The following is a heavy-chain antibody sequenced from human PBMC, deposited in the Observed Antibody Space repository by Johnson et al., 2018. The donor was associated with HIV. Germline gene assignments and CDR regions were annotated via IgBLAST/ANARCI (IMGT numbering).Heavy chain of an antibody. V-gene: IGHV3-23*04. CDR2: FSGSGDNT. CDR1: GFTFSSYA. J-gene: IGHJ3*02. CDR3: ARLAIDYSSGWYGLAFDI. D-gene: IGHD6-19*01. Sequence: VQLVESGGGLVQPGGSLRLSCAASGFTFSSYAMSWVRQAPGKGLEWVSTFSGSGDNTYYADSVRGRFAISRDNSKNTLYLQLNSLRAEDTAVYYCARLAIDYSSGWYGLAFDIWGQGTVVTVSS.